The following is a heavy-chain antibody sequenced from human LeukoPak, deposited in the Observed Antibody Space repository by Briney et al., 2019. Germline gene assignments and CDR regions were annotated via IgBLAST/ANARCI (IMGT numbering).Heavy chain of an antibody. CDR1: GGSISSYY. CDR3: ASFYCSGGSCYQYFSYYYMDV. Sequence: SETLSLTCTVSGGSISSYYWGWIRQPPGKGLEWIGSIYYSGSTYYNPSLQSRVTISVDTSKNQFSLKLNSVTAADTAVYYCASFYCSGGSCYQYFSYYYMDVWGKGTTVTISS. J-gene: IGHJ6*03. CDR2: IYYSGST. D-gene: IGHD2-15*01. V-gene: IGHV4-39*01.